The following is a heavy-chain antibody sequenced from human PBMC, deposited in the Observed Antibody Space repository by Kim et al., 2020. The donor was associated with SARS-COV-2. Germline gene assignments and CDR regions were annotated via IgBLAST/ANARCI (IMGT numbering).Heavy chain of an antibody. J-gene: IGHJ4*02. CDR3: ARYDF. D-gene: IGHD3-3*01. CDR2: IDHSGSA. Sequence: SETLSLTCAVYGGSFSGYYWTWIRQTPGKGLEWIGDIDHSGSANYNPSLKSRVTISIDTSNNQFSLKMNSVTAADTAIYYCARYDFWSRGTLVTVSS. V-gene: IGHV4-34*01. CDR1: GGSFSGYY.